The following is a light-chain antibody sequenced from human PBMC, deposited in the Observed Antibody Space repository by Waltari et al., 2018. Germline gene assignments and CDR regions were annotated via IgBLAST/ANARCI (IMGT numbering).Light chain of an antibody. CDR3: MQSIHWPWT. Sequence: DVVMTQSPLSLPVTLGQPASISCKSSQSLVHSDGNTYVNWFHHRPGQSPRLLIDKVSNRDSGVPDRFSGSGSGTDFTLKISRVEAEDVGVYYCMQSIHWPWTFGQGTKVEIK. CDR1: QSLVHSDGNTY. V-gene: IGKV2-30*02. CDR2: KVS. J-gene: IGKJ1*01.